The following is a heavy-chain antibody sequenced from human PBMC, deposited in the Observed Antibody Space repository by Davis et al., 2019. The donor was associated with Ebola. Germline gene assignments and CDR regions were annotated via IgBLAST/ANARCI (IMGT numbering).Heavy chain of an antibody. J-gene: IGHJ6*02. CDR1: GFTSSSYW. CDR2: IKQEGSEK. V-gene: IGHV3-7*03. CDR3: ARDGSWAAAGILYYYYGMDV. D-gene: IGHD6-13*01. Sequence: PGGSLRLSCAASGFTSSSYWMSWVRQAPGKGLEWVANIKQEGSEKYYVDSVKGRFTISRDNAKNSLYLQMNSLRAEDTAVYHCARDGSWAAAGILYYYYGMDVWGQGTTVTVSS.